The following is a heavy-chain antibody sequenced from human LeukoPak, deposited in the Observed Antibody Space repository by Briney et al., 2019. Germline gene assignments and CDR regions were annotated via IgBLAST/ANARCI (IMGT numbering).Heavy chain of an antibody. CDR3: ARVPVARSWFDP. CDR1: GGSISSYY. J-gene: IGHJ5*02. V-gene: IGHV4-59*01. CDR2: IYYSGST. D-gene: IGHD1-14*01. Sequence: SETLSLTCTVSGGSISSYYWSWLRQPPGKGLEWIGYIYYSGSTNYNPSLKSRVTISVDTSKNQFSLKLSSVTAADTAVYYCARVPVARSWFDPWGQGTLVTVSS.